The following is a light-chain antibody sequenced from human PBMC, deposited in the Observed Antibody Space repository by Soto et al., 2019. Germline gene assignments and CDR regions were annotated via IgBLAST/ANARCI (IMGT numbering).Light chain of an antibody. V-gene: IGLV1-51*01. J-gene: IGLJ1*01. CDR1: SSNIGGNS. Sequence: QSVLTQPPSVSAAPGQKVTISCSGSSSNIGGNSVSWYQQLPGTAPKLLIYDDNKRPSGIPDRFSGSKSGTSATLGITGLQADDDADYYCVSYTTSASYVFGTGTKVTVL. CDR3: VSYTTSASYV. CDR2: DDN.